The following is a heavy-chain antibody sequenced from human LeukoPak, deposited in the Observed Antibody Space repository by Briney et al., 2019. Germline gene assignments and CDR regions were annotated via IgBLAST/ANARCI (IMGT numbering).Heavy chain of an antibody. V-gene: IGHV2-5*01. J-gene: IGHJ4*02. Sequence: GPSPVKATQTLTLTCTFSGFSLSTSGVGVGWIRQPPGKVLEWLAIIYWTDDKRYSPSLKSRLTITKDTSKNQVVLTMTNMDPVDTATYYCAHISTPGIAVAGIIWGQGTLVTVSS. D-gene: IGHD6-19*01. CDR3: AHISTPGIAVAGII. CDR2: IYWTDDK. CDR1: GFSLSTSGVG.